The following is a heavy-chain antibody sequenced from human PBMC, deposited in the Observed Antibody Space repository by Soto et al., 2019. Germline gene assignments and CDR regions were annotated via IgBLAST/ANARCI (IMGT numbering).Heavy chain of an antibody. V-gene: IGHV3-48*03. J-gene: IGHJ5*02. D-gene: IGHD3-9*01. CDR1: GFTLSSYE. Sequence: GGSLRLSCAASGFTLSSYEMNWVRQAPGKELEWVSYISSSGSTIYYADSVKGRFTISRDNAKNSLYLQMNSLRAEDTAVYYCARAPVRYFDWLPANPNWFDPWGQGTLVTVSS. CDR2: ISSSGSTI. CDR3: ARAPVRYFDWLPANPNWFDP.